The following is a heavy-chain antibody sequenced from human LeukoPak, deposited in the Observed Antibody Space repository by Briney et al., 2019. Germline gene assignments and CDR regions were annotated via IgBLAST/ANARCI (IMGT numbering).Heavy chain of an antibody. D-gene: IGHD5-18*01. V-gene: IGHV3-23*01. CDR1: GFTFTTYA. J-gene: IGHJ4*02. CDR3: AKSPPSQVSIQLWNNFDY. CDR2: ISGSGGTT. Sequence: GGSLRLSCAASGFTFTTYAMTWVRQAPGKGLEWVSAISGSGGTTYYADSVKGRFTISRDNSKNTLYLHMNSLRAEDTALYYCAKSPPSQVSIQLWNNFDYWGQGTLVTVSS.